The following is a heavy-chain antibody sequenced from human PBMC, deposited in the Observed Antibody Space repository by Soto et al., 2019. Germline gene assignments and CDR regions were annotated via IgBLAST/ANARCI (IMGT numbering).Heavy chain of an antibody. V-gene: IGHV3-30-3*01. J-gene: IGHJ4*02. CDR2: ISYDGSNK. D-gene: IGHD6-6*01. Sequence: QVQLVESGGGVVQPGRSLRLSCAASGFTFSSYAMHWVRQAPGKGLEWVAVISYDGSNKYYADSVKGRFTISRDNSKNTLYLQMNSLRAEDTAVYYCARLAWQLGFFGGWVDYWGQGTLVTVSS. CDR1: GFTFSSYA. CDR3: ARLAWQLGFFGGWVDY.